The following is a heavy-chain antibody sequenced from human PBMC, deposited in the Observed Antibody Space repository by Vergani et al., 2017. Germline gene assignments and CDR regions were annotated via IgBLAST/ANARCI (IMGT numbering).Heavy chain of an antibody. V-gene: IGHV1-69*13. CDR3: ARGWADYGSGGYALDY. Sequence: QVQLVQSGAEVKKPGSSVKVSCKASGGTFSSYAISWVRQAPGQGLEWMGRIIPIFGTANYAQKFQGRVTITADESTSTAYMELSSLRSEGTAVYYCARGWADYGSGGYALDYWGQGTLVTVSS. CDR2: IIPIFGTA. J-gene: IGHJ4*02. CDR1: GGTFSSYA. D-gene: IGHD3-10*01.